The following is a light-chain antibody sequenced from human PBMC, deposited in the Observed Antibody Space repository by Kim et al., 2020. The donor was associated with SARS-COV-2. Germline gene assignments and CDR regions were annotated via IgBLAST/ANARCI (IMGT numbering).Light chain of an antibody. V-gene: IGKV3-15*01. CDR2: GAS. CDR3: QQYNRWPPYI. CDR1: QSVGTN. J-gene: IGKJ2*01. Sequence: EIVMTQSPATLSVSLGERATLSCRASQSVGTNLAWYQLRPGQAPRLLIYGASTRATGVPARFSGSGSGTEFTLTITSPQSEDFAVYYCQQYNRWPPYIFGQGTKLEF.